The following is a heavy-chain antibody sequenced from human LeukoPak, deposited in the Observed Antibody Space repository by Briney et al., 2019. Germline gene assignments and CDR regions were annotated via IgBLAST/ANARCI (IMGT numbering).Heavy chain of an antibody. CDR1: GFTFSSYA. J-gene: IGHJ6*03. CDR2: ISYDGSNK. Sequence: GGSLRLSCAASGFTFSSYAMHWVRQAPGKGLEWVAVISYDGSNKYYADSVKGRFTISRDNSKNTLYLQMNSLRAEDTAVYYCAKGASGWYYYYYMDVWGKGTTVTISS. D-gene: IGHD6-19*01. CDR3: AKGASGWYYYYYMDV. V-gene: IGHV3-30*04.